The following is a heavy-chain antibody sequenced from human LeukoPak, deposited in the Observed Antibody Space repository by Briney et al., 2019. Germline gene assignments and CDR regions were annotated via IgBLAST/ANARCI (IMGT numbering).Heavy chain of an antibody. CDR1: GGSISSNAYY. D-gene: IGHD1-26*01. CDR3: AYSGSYGHLGY. Sequence: PSETLSLTCTVSGGSISSNAYYWAWIRQPPGKGLEWIGSIYSSVSTYYNPSLKSRVTISVDTSKNQFSLRLSSVTAADAALYYCAYSGSYGHLGYWGQGIPVTVSS. V-gene: IGHV4-39*01. CDR2: IYSSVST. J-gene: IGHJ4*02.